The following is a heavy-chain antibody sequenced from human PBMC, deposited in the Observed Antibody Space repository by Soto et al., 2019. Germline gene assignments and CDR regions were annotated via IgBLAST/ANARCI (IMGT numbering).Heavy chain of an antibody. CDR3: ARQRTTVVTQAYFDH. J-gene: IGHJ4*02. CDR2: IYYSGRS. Sequence: TLSLTCTVSGGSITSSSYYWGWIRQPPGKGLEWIGGIYYSGRSYYNPSLKSRVTMSVDTSKNQFSLTLNSVTAADAAVYYCARQRTTVVTQAYFDHWGQGTLVTVSS. D-gene: IGHD4-17*01. V-gene: IGHV4-39*01. CDR1: GGSITSSSYY.